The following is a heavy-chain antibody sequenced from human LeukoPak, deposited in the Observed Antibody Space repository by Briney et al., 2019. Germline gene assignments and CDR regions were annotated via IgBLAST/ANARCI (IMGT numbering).Heavy chain of an antibody. J-gene: IGHJ6*03. CDR3: AKQPYNYYYLDV. CDR2: IVGDSSKT. CDR1: GLTHHDYA. D-gene: IGHD2-2*02. V-gene: IGHV3-23*01. Sequence: GGTLRLSCAISGLTHHDYAMTWVRQAPGKGLEWVSTIVGDSSKTYYADSVKGRFTISRDNSNYMLFLHMNSLRAEDTAIYYCAKQPYNYYYLDVWGKGTTVTVSS.